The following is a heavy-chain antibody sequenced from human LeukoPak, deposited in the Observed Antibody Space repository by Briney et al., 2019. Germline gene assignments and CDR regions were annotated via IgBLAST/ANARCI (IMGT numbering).Heavy chain of an antibody. J-gene: IGHJ1*01. V-gene: IGHV3-23*01. D-gene: IGHD2/OR15-2a*01. CDR3: AILEY. CDR2: ITGRGTNT. Sequence: GGSLRLSCAASGLTFRSYGMTWVRQAPGKGLEWVASITGRGTNTYYANAVKGRFTISRDDSRKTVFLQMSSLRVDDTAVYYCAILEYWGQGSLVVVS. CDR1: GLTFRSYG.